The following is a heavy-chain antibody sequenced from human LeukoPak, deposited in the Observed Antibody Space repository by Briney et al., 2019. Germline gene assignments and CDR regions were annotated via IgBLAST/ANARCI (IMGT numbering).Heavy chain of an antibody. J-gene: IGHJ4*02. V-gene: IGHV4-59*08. CDR2: IYYSGST. D-gene: IGHD6-19*01. CDR1: GGSISSYY. CDR3: ARASPAIAVTGLDY. Sequence: SETLSLTCTVSGGSISSYYWSWIRQPPGKGLEWIGYIYYSGSTNYNPSLKSRVTISVDTSKNQFSLKLSSVTAADTAVYYCARASPAIAVTGLDYWGQGTLVTVSS.